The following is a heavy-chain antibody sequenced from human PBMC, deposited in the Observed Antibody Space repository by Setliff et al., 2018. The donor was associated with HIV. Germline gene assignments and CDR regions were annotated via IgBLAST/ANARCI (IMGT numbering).Heavy chain of an antibody. CDR1: GYTFTSYD. D-gene: IGHD5-18*01. J-gene: IGHJ6*03. V-gene: IGHV1-8*02. Sequence: ASVKVSCKASGYTFTSYDINWVRRATGQGLEWMGWMNPNSGNRGYAQKFQGRVTMTRITSISTAYMELNSLRAEDTAVYYCARDSEDTAWDYYYYMDVWGKGTTVTVSS. CDR3: ARDSEDTAWDYYYYMDV. CDR2: MNPNSGNR.